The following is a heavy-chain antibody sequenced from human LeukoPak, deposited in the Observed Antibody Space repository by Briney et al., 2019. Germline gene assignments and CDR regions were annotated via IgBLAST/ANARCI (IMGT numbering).Heavy chain of an antibody. J-gene: IGHJ4*02. CDR2: INPSGGST. D-gene: IGHD3-9*01. CDR1: GYTFTSYY. V-gene: IGHV1-46*01. CDR3: ARDRAYDILTGYYGTQSEMYYFDY. Sequence: ASVKVSCKASGYTFTSYYMHCVRQAPGQGLEWMGIINPSGGSTSYAQKFQGRVTMTTDTSTSTAYIELRSLRSDDTAVFYCARDRAYDILTGYYGTQSEMYYFDYWGQGTLVTVSS.